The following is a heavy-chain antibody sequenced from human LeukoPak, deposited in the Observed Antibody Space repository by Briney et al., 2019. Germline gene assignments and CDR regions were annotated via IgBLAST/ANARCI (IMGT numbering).Heavy chain of an antibody. CDR2: VYYSGST. Sequence: SETLSHTCAVSGGSISSSSYYWGWIRQPPGKGLEWIGSVYYSGSTYYNPSLKSRVTISVDTSKNQFSLKLSSVTAADTAVYYCARGRYYYDSSGYPNLDYWGQGTLVTVSS. V-gene: IGHV4-39*01. J-gene: IGHJ4*02. CDR1: GGSISSSSYY. CDR3: ARGRYYYDSSGYPNLDY. D-gene: IGHD3-22*01.